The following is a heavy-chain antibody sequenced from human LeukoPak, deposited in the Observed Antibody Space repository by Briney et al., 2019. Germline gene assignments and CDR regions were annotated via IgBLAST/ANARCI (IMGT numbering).Heavy chain of an antibody. CDR2: ISAYNGNT. J-gene: IGHJ6*02. Sequence: ASVKVSCKASGYTFTSYGISWVRQAPGQGLEWMGWISAYNGNTNYAQKLQGRVTMTTDTSTSTAYMELRSLRSDDTAVYYCARDRRVGFDYYYGMDVWGQGTTVTVSS. D-gene: IGHD1-26*01. CDR1: GYTFTSYG. V-gene: IGHV1-18*01. CDR3: ARDRRVGFDYYYGMDV.